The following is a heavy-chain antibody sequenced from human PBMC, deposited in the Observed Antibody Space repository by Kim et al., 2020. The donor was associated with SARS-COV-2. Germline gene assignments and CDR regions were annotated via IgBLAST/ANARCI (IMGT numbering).Heavy chain of an antibody. V-gene: IGHV4-4*02. Sequence: STNYNPSLKSRVTISVDKSKNQFSLKLSSVTAADTAVYYCASRPQRGIDYWGQGTLVTVSS. CDR2: ST. CDR3: ASRPQRGIDY. D-gene: IGHD6-25*01. J-gene: IGHJ4*02.